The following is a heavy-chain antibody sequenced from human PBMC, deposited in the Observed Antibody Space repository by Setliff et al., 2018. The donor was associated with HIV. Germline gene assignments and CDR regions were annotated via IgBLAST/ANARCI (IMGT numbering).Heavy chain of an antibody. CDR3: TRHGAYYEFLTYYYPRYSFDF. Sequence: SETLSLTCTVSGGSISTHHWSWIRQPPGKGLEWIGQINYDGKTNYDPSLKSRVTVSVDTSKNQFSLKLSSVTAADTAMYYCTRHGAYYEFLTYYYPRYSFDFWGQGTLVTVSS. CDR2: INYDGKT. CDR1: GGSISTHH. D-gene: IGHD3-9*01. V-gene: IGHV4-59*08. J-gene: IGHJ4*02.